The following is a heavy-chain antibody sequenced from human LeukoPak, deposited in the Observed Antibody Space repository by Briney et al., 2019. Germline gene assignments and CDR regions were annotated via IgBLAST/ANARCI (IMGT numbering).Heavy chain of an antibody. D-gene: IGHD3-3*01. J-gene: IGHJ4*02. V-gene: IGHV4-59*01. CDR3: ARDTSGYYGRYEH. CDR2: ISYTGTT. CDR1: GASIRNKF. Sequence: PSETLSLTCDVSGASIRNKFWSWLRHPPEKALEWIGYISYTGTTNYNPSLQSRVTISVDTSKNQLSLKLTSMTAADTAVYYCARDTSGYYGRYEHWGQGTLVTVSS.